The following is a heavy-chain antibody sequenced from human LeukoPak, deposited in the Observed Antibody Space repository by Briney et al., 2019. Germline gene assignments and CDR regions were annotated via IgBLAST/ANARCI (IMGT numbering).Heavy chain of an antibody. J-gene: IGHJ6*02. CDR1: GFTFSSYW. CDR2: IKQDGSEK. D-gene: IGHD4-11*01. V-gene: IGHV3-7*01. CDR3: ARVSRDFYSNYYYYYGMDV. Sequence: GGSLRLSCAASGFTFSSYWMSWVRQASGKGLEWVANIKQDGSEKYYVDSVKGRFTISRDNAKNSLYLQMNSLRAEDTAVYYCARVSRDFYSNYYYYYGMDVWGQGTTVTVSS.